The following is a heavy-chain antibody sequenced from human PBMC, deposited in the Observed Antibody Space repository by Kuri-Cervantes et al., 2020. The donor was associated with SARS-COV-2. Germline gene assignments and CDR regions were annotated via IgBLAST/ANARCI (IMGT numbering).Heavy chain of an antibody. Sequence: GESLKISCAASGLSFNSFAMHWVRQAPGKGLEWVATISYDGVTKYYADSVKGRFAISRDNSKDTLYLQMNGLRPEDMASYWCAREAKADFWTNYPHDVLIDSWGQGTLVTVSS. D-gene: IGHD3/OR15-3a*01. V-gene: IGHV3-30*09. CDR3: AREAKADFWTNYPHDVLIDS. CDR2: ISYDGVTK. J-gene: IGHJ4*02. CDR1: GLSFNSFA.